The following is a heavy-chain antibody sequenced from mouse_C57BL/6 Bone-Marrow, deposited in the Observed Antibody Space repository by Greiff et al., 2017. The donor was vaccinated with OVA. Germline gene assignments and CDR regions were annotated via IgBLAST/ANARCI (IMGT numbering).Heavy chain of an antibody. D-gene: IGHD2-4*01. CDR1: GFNIKDDY. V-gene: IGHV14-4*01. J-gene: IGHJ2*01. CDR2: IDPENGDT. CDR3: ASYCDYDEDY. Sequence: VQLQQSGAELVRPGASVKLSCTASGFNIKDDYMHWVKQRPEQGLEWIGWIDPENGDTEYASKFQGKATITADTSSNTAYLQLSSLTSEDTAVYYCASYCDYDEDYWGQGTTLTVSS.